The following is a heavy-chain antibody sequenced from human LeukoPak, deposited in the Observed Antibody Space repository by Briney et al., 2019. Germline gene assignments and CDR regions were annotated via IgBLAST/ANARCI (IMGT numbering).Heavy chain of an antibody. CDR1: GFTFSTYS. CDR2: ISGSGGST. J-gene: IGHJ4*02. V-gene: IGHV3-23*01. D-gene: IGHD3-3*01. Sequence: HPGGSLRLSCAASGFTFSTYSMNWVRQAPGKGLEWVSAISGSGGSTYYADSVKGRFTISRDNSKNTLYLQMNSLRAEDTAVYYCTLGPRFGVVRDQLGWGQGTLVTVSS. CDR3: TLGPRFGVVRDQLG.